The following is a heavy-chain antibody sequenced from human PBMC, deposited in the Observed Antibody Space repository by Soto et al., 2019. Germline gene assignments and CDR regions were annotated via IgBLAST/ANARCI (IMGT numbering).Heavy chain of an antibody. D-gene: IGHD6-19*01. Sequence: TLSLTCTVSGGSISSGDYYWSWIRRPPGKGLEWIGYIYYSGSTYYNPSLKSRVTISVDTSKNQFSLKLSSVTAADTAVYYCARDGLDYYYYYGMDVWGQGTTVTVSS. CDR1: GGSISSGDYY. CDR2: IYYSGST. J-gene: IGHJ6*02. CDR3: ARDGLDYYYYYGMDV. V-gene: IGHV4-30-4*01.